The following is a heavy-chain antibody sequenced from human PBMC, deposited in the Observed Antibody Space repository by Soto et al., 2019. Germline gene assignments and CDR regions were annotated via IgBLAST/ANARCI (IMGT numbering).Heavy chain of an antibody. Sequence: XGSLRLSWAASGFTFSTYCMHWVRQAPGKGLEWVAVVWSDGSKEFYADSVKGRFTISRDNSKNTVYLQMNSMRAEDTAVYYCARRSSGTQGVDYWGQGTMVTVSS. J-gene: IGHJ4*02. V-gene: IGHV3-33*01. D-gene: IGHD1-26*01. CDR1: GFTFSTYC. CDR2: VWSDGSKE. CDR3: ARRSSGTQGVDY.